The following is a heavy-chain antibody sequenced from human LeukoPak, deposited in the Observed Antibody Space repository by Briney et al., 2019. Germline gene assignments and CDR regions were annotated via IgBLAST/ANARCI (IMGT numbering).Heavy chain of an antibody. CDR2: MYYSGTT. Sequence: SETLSLTCTVSGVSITSYYWSWIRQPPGKGLEWIGNMYYSGTTNYNPSLKSRVTISADTSKNQLSLKLKSVTAADTAVYYCARAGAGREYQLPFDYWGQGTLVPVSS. CDR3: ARAGAGREYQLPFDY. D-gene: IGHD2-2*01. V-gene: IGHV4-59*01. CDR1: GVSITSYY. J-gene: IGHJ4*02.